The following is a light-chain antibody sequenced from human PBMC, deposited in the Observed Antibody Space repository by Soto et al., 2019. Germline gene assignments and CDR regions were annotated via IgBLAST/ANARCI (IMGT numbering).Light chain of an antibody. CDR1: SSDVGSYNY. CDR3: CSYAGTYTWV. CDR2: DVN. V-gene: IGLV2-11*01. Sequence: QSALTQPRSVSGSPGQSLTISCAGASSDVGSYNYVSWYQLHPGKAPKLLIYDVNKRPSGVPDRFSGSKSGNTASLIISGLQAEDEADYYCCSYAGTYTWVFGGGTKLTVL. J-gene: IGLJ3*02.